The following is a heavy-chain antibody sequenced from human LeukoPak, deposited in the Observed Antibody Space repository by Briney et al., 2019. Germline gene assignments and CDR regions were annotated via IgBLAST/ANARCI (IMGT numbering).Heavy chain of an antibody. V-gene: IGHV3-53*01. CDR3: ASGARGGNRRMDDY. Sequence: QTGGSLRLSCAASGFTVSSNYMSWVRQAPGKGLEWVSVIYSGGSTYYADSVKGRFTISRDNSKNTLYLQMNSLRAEDTAVYYCASGARGGNRRMDDYWGQGTLVTVSS. CDR2: IYSGGST. D-gene: IGHD4-23*01. J-gene: IGHJ4*02. CDR1: GFTVSSNY.